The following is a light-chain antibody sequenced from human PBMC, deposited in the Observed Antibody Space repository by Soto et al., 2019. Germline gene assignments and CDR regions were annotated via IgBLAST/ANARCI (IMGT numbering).Light chain of an antibody. Sequence: QSVLTQPASVSGSPGQSITISCTGTSGDIGTYKYVSWYQQYPGKAPKLIIYNIRGRPSGVSSRFSGSQSGNTASLAISGLRAEDEADYFCSAYVDSGAVIFGRGTKLTVL. J-gene: IGLJ2*01. V-gene: IGLV2-14*01. CDR1: SGDIGTYKY. CDR2: NIR. CDR3: SAYVDSGAVI.